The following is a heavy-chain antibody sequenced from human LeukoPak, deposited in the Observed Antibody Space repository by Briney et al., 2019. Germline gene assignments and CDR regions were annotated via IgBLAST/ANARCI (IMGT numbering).Heavy chain of an antibody. CDR3: ARLKFYDSTGYSPGHYMDV. J-gene: IGHJ6*03. CDR2: FFQSQKS. CDR1: GHSTTRGYY. Sequence: PSETLSLTCDISGHSTTRGYYWAWFRQSPGKGPEWIATFFQSQKSFYNASLESRVIMSLDTSKSQFSLNLTSVTAADTAVYYCARLKFYDSTGYSPGHYMDVWGKGTTVTVSS. V-gene: IGHV4-38-2*01. D-gene: IGHD3-22*01.